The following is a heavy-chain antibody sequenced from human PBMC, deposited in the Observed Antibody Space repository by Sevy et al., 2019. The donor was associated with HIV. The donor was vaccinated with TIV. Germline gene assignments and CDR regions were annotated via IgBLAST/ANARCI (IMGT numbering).Heavy chain of an antibody. Sequence: SETLSLTCTVSGGSINNYFWSWIRQPPEKGLEWIGYIYYSGSTNYNPSLKSRVTISVDTSKTQFSLKLTSVTAADTAVYYCARESIAAIGDFDYWGQGTLVTVSS. D-gene: IGHD6-13*01. CDR3: ARESIAAIGDFDY. CDR1: GGSINNYF. CDR2: IYYSGST. V-gene: IGHV4-59*01. J-gene: IGHJ4*02.